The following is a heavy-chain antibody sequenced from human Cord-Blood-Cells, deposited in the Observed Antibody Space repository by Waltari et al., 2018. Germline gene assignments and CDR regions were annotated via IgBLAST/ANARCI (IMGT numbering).Heavy chain of an antibody. V-gene: IGHV4-34*01. CDR3: ARPGYSSGWYDAFDI. D-gene: IGHD6-19*01. CDR2: IKHSGST. Sequence: QVQLQQWGAGLLKPSETLSLPCAVYVGSFSGYYWSWFRQPPGKGLEWIGEIKHSGSTNYNPSLKSRVTISVDTSKNQFSLKLSSVTAADTAVYYCARPGYSSGWYDAFDIWGQGTMVTVSS. J-gene: IGHJ3*02. CDR1: VGSFSGYY.